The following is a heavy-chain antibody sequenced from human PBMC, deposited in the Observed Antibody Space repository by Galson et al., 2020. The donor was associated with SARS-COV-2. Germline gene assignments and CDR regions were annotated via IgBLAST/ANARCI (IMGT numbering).Heavy chain of an antibody. V-gene: IGHV4-4*07. CDR3: ARLGRVGASALGYYYYGMDV. J-gene: IGHJ6*02. Sequence: SETLSLTCTVSGGSISSYYWSWIRQPAGKGLEWIGRIYTSGSTNYNPSLKSRVTMSVDTSKNQFSLKLSSVTAADTAVYYCARLGRVGASALGYYYYGMDVWGQGTTVTGSS. CDR2: IYTSGST. CDR1: GGSISSYY. D-gene: IGHD1-26*01.